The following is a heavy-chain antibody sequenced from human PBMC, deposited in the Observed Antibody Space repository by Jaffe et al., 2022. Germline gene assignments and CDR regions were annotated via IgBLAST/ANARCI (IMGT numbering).Heavy chain of an antibody. CDR3: ARESSEGDFGEDYYYYYYMDV. CDR2: ISAYNGNT. Sequence: QVQLVQSGAEVKKPGASVKVSCKASGYTFTSYGISWVRQAPGQGLEWMGWISAYNGNTNYAQKLQGRVTMTTDTSTSTAYMELRSLRSDDTAVYYCARESSEGDFGEDYYYYYYMDVWGKGTTVTVSS. D-gene: IGHD3-10*01. V-gene: IGHV1-18*01. J-gene: IGHJ6*03. CDR1: GYTFTSYG.